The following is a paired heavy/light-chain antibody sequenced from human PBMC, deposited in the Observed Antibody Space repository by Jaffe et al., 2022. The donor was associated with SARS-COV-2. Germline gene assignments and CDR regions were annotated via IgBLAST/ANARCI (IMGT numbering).Light chain of an antibody. CDR1: QSVSSY. V-gene: IGKV3-11*01. CDR2: DAS. CDR3: QHRSGWPT. J-gene: IGKJ3*01. Sequence: EIVLTQSPATLSLSPGERATLSCRASQSVSSYLAWYQQKPGQAPRLLIYDASNRATGIPDRFSGSGSGTDFTLTISSLEPEDFAVYFCQHRSGWPTFGPGTKLDIK.
Heavy chain of an antibody. D-gene: IGHD6-13*01. J-gene: IGHJ5*02. CDR2: ISENGVTT. Sequence: EVQLVESGGGLVQPGGSLSLSCAASGFTFSSHSMSWVRQTPGKGLEWVSSISENGVTTYLADSVKGRFTIARDNSKSTLYLQMYSLRAEDTAVYYCAKVAPEWTAAGTFFVHLWGQGALVTVSS. V-gene: IGHV3-23*04. CDR3: AKVAPEWTAAGTFFVHL. CDR1: GFTFSSHS.